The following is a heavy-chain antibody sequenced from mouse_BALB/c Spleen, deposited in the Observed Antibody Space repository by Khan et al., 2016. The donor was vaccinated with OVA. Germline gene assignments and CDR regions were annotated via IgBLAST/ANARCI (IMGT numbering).Heavy chain of an antibody. V-gene: IGHV3-2*02. Sequence: EVELEESGPGLVKPSQSLYLTCTVTGYSITSGYGWNWIRQFPGNKLEWMGYISYSGSTNYNPTLKSRISITRDTSKNQFFLQLNSVTTEDTATXYYARTARLNYWGQGTTLTVSS. CDR3: ARTARLNY. J-gene: IGHJ2*01. CDR2: ISYSGST. CDR1: GYSITSGYG. D-gene: IGHD1-2*01.